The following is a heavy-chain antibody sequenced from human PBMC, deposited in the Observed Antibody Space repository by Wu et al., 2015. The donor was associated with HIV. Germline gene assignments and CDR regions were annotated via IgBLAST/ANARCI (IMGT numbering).Heavy chain of an antibody. CDR2: IIPIFGTS. CDR1: GGTFSSYA. V-gene: IGHV1-69*05. Sequence: QVQLVQSGAEVKKPGSSVKVSCKASGGTFSSYAISWVRQAPGQGLEWMGGIIPIFGTSSYAQKFQGRVTITTDDSTSTAYMELSSLRSEDTAVYYCARMRGNLLHYSYGLDVWGQGTTVTVSS. CDR3: ARMRGNLLHYSYGLDV. J-gene: IGHJ6*02. D-gene: IGHD4-23*01.